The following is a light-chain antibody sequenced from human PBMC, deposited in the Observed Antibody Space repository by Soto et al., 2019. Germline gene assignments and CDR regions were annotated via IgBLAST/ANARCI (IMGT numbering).Light chain of an antibody. J-gene: IGLJ1*01. Sequence: QSVLTQPASVSGSPGQSITISCTGTSSDFGGYNYVSWYQQHPGKAPKLMIYEVSNRPSGVSNRFSGSKSGNTASLTISGLQAEDEADYYCSSYTSSSTPFVFGTGTQVTV. V-gene: IGLV2-14*01. CDR1: SSDFGGYNY. CDR3: SSYTSSSTPFV. CDR2: EVS.